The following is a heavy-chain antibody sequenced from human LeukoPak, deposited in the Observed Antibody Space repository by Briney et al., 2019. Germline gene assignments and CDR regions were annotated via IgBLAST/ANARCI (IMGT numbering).Heavy chain of an antibody. CDR1: GYTFTGYY. Sequence: ASVKVSCKASGYTFTGYYMHWVRQATGQGLEWMGWMNPNSGNTGYAQKFQGRVTITRNTSISTAYMELSSLRSEDTAVYYCARGRWPYYYDSSGYYSDYWGQGTLVTVSS. CDR3: ARGRWPYYYDSSGYYSDY. D-gene: IGHD3-22*01. J-gene: IGHJ4*02. CDR2: MNPNSGNT. V-gene: IGHV1-8*03.